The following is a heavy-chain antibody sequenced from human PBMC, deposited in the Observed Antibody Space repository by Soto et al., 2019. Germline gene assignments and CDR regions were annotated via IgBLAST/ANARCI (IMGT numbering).Heavy chain of an antibody. CDR3: ARLKQDYAVA. D-gene: IGHD3-16*01. Sequence: QVQLVQSGAEVKKPGASVKVSCKASGYTFTSYDINWVRLATGQGLEWMGWMNPNSGNTAYAQKFQGRVTMTRNTSIRTAYTALSSLRSEDTAVYYCARLKQDYAVAWGQGALVTVSS. CDR2: MNPNSGNT. V-gene: IGHV1-8*01. J-gene: IGHJ5*02. CDR1: GYTFTSYD.